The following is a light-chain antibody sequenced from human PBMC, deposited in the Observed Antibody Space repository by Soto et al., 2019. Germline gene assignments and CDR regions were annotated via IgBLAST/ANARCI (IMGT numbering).Light chain of an antibody. CDR1: QSVSSD. Sequence: EVVMTQSPATLSVSPGERATLSCRASQSVSSDVAWYQQKPGQAPRLLIYVASTRATGIPARFSGSGSGTEFTLTISGLQSEDFAIYYCQQYNNWISFGQGTRLEIK. CDR2: VAS. V-gene: IGKV3-15*01. J-gene: IGKJ5*01. CDR3: QQYNNWIS.